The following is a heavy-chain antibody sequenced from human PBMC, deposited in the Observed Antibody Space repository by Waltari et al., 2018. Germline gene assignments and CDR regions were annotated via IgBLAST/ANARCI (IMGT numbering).Heavy chain of an antibody. V-gene: IGHV4-34*01. CDR1: GGSFSGYY. J-gene: IGHJ4*02. CDR2: INHRGRN. D-gene: IGHD2-15*01. CDR3: ARRLEYCSGGSCLGGLYVDY. Sequence: QVQLQQWGAGLLKPSETLSLTCAVYGGSFSGYYWSWFRQPPGKGLEWIGEINHRGRNNCNTSLKSGFTISVDTSKNQFSLKLRSVTAAATAVYYWARRLEYCSGGSCLGGLYVDYWHQGTLVTVSS.